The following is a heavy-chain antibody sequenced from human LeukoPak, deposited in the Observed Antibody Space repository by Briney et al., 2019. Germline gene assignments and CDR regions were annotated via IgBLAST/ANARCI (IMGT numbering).Heavy chain of an antibody. CDR2: IKQDGSEK. Sequence: PGGSLRLSCAASGFTFSSYWMSWVRKAPGKGQEWVANIKQDGSEKYYVDSVKGRFTISRDNAKNSLYLQMNSLRAEDTAAYYCARQTPLGGSGSNIPTLYFDYWGQGTLVTVSS. D-gene: IGHD3-10*01. J-gene: IGHJ4*02. CDR1: GFTFSSYW. V-gene: IGHV3-7*01. CDR3: ARQTPLGGSGSNIPTLYFDY.